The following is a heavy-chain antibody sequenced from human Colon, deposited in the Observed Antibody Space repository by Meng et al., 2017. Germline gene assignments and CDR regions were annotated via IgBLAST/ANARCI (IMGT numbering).Heavy chain of an antibody. J-gene: IGHJ4*02. CDR3: ARGVTAGVDY. CDR2: MSPSSGDT. D-gene: IGHD6-13*01. CDR1: GYDFTSYH. Sequence: QGHLVQSGAEVKEPGTSVKVSCKASGYDFTSYHINWVRQAIGQGPEWMGWMSPSSGDTGHAEKFQDRVTMTRDTSINTAYMEVRSLKSDDTAVYYCARGVTAGVDYWGQGTLVTVSS. V-gene: IGHV1-8*01.